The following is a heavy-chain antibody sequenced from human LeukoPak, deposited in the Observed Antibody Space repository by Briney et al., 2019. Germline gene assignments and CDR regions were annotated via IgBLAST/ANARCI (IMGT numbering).Heavy chain of an antibody. J-gene: IGHJ6*03. D-gene: IGHD3-10*01. CDR3: ARASRGFGANMDV. CDR1: GFTFSSYW. CDR2: INSDGSST. Sequence: GGSLRLSCAASGFTFSSYWMHWVRQAPGKGLVWASRINSDGSSTSYADSVKGRFTISRDNAKNSLYLQMNSLRAEDTAVYYCARASRGFGANMDVWGKGTTVTISS. V-gene: IGHV3-74*01.